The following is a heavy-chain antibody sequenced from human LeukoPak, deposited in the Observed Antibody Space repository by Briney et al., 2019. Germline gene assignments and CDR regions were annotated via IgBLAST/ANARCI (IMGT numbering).Heavy chain of an antibody. CDR2: MNPNSGNT. D-gene: IGHD3-10*01. CDR3: ARKLVPAMVRGVIRTFPYDY. CDR1: GYTFTSYD. Sequence: ASVKVSCKASGYTFTSYDINWVRQATGQGLEWMGWMNPNSGNTGYAQKFQGRVTMTRNTSISTAYMELSSLRSEDTAVYYCARKLVPAMVRGVIRTFPYDYWAREPWSPSPQ. V-gene: IGHV1-8*01. J-gene: IGHJ4*02.